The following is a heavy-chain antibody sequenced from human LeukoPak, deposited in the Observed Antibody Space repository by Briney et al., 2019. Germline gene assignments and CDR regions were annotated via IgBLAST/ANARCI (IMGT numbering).Heavy chain of an antibody. CDR3: ARVSSGSSWYYMDV. D-gene: IGHD6-13*01. J-gene: IGHJ6*03. CDR1: GFTFSSYS. CDR2: ISSSSSYI. V-gene: IGHV3-21*01. Sequence: GGSLRLSCAASGFTFSSYSMNWVRQAPGKGLEWVSSISSSSSYIYYADSVKGRFTISRDNAKNSLYLQMNSLRAEDTAVYYCARVSSGSSWYYMDVWGKGTTVTVSS.